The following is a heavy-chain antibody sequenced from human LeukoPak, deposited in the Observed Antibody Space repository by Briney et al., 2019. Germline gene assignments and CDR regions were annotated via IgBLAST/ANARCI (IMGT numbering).Heavy chain of an antibody. CDR3: ARSSGWQLRLFDP. CDR1: GGSISSSSYY. J-gene: IGHJ5*02. Sequence: SETLSLTCTVSGGSISSSSYYWGWIRQPPGKGLEWIGYIYYSGSTNYNPSLKSRVTISVDTSKNQFSLKLSSVTAADTAVYYCARSSGWQLRLFDPWGQGTLVTVSS. CDR2: IYYSGST. V-gene: IGHV4-61*05. D-gene: IGHD2-15*01.